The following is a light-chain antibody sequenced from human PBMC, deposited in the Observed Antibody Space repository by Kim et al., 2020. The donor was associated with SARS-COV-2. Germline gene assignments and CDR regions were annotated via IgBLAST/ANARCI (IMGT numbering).Light chain of an antibody. CDR3: QQRSNWPPT. V-gene: IGKV3-11*01. Sequence: EIVLTQSPATLSLSPGERATLSCRASQSVSSSLAWYQQNPGQAPRLLIYDASNRATGIPARFSGSGSGTDFTLTISSLEPEDFAVYYCQQRSNWPPTFGGGTKVEMK. CDR2: DAS. J-gene: IGKJ4*01. CDR1: QSVSSS.